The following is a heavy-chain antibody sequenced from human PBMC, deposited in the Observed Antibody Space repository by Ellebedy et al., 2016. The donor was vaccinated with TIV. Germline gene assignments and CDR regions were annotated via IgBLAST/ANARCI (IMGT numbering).Heavy chain of an antibody. CDR3: ARDPLGYYYDSSGYYGMDV. D-gene: IGHD3-22*01. J-gene: IGHJ6*01. CDR1: GYTFTGYY. CDR2: INPNSGGT. V-gene: IGHV1-2*02. Sequence: AASVKVSCKASGYTFTGYYMHWVRQAPGQGLEWMGWINPNSGGTNYAQKFQGRVTMTRDTSISTAYMELSRLRSDDTAVYYCARDPLGYYYDSSGYYGMDVWGKGPRSPSPQ.